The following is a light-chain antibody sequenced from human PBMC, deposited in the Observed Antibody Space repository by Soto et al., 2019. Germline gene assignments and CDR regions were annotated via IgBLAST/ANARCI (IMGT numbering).Light chain of an antibody. V-gene: IGKV1-39*01. Sequence: DIQMTQSPSSLSASVGDRVSITCRASQSINRFVNWYQQKPGKAPNLLIYAASSLQSGVPSRFSGSGSGTDFILTISSVQPEDFATYYCQQSYNSPRTVGQGTKLEIK. CDR3: QQSYNSPRT. CDR1: QSINRF. J-gene: IGKJ2*02. CDR2: AAS.